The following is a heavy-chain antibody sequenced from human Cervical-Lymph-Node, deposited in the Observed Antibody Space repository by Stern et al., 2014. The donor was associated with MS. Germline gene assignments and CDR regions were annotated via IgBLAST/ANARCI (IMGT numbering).Heavy chain of an antibody. D-gene: IGHD6-19*01. V-gene: IGHV4-61*02. CDR2: TYTSGST. J-gene: IGHJ4*02. Sequence: QVQLVQSGPGLVKPSQTLSLTCTVSGGSISSGSHYWSWIRQPAGKGLEWIGRTYTSGSTNYNPSLKSRFTISVDTSKNQFSLKVSSVTAADTAVYYCARGYSSGLDYFDYWGQGTLVTVSS. CDR1: GGSISSGSHY. CDR3: ARGYSSGLDYFDY.